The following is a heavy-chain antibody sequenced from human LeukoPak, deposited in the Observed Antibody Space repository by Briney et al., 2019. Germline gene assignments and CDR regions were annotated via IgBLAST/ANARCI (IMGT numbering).Heavy chain of an antibody. CDR2: INSQNTVT. J-gene: IGHJ3*01. D-gene: IGHD6-19*01. CDR3: ARGGPVEWAPDAFDL. Sequence: ASLKPSCKPSGYTFTGYYIHSVRQSPGPRLKYRGCINSQNTVTNPAQNSPDRVTMPRHTSIRTAYMVLIWLKAVGTAVFYCARGGPVEWAPDAFDLWGEGTMVTVSS. CDR1: GYTFTGYY. V-gene: IGHV1-2*02.